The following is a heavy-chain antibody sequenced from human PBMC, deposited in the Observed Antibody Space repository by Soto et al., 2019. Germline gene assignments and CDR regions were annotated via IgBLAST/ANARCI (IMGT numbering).Heavy chain of an antibody. CDR1: GGSVRSSGYY. D-gene: IGHD1-1*01. V-gene: IGHV4-39*01. Sequence: SETLSLTCTVSGGSVRSSGYYWAWIRQPPGKGLEWIGSLYSSGKTYRNPSLKSRVTMSDDTSKNQLSLRLSSVTAADTAVYYCARIILACAEPFDYGGQGTLVTVSS. CDR2: LYSSGKT. CDR3: ARIILACAEPFDY. J-gene: IGHJ4*02.